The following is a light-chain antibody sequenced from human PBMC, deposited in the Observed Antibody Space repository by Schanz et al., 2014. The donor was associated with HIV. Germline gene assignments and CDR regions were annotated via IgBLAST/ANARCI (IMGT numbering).Light chain of an antibody. Sequence: EIVLTQSPGTLSLSPGERATLSCRASQSVSSSYLAWYQQKPGQAPRLLIYGASSRATGIPDRFSGSQSGTDFTLTISRLEPEDFALYYCQQYSDWPLTFGGGTRLEIK. J-gene: IGKJ4*01. CDR3: QQYSDWPLT. CDR2: GAS. V-gene: IGKV3-20*01. CDR1: QSVSSSY.